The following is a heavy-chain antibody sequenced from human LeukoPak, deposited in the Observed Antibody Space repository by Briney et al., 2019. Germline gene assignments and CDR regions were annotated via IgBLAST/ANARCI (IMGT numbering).Heavy chain of an antibody. Sequence: PSETLSLTCTVSGASISSSYWSWIRQPAGKGLECIGRIYSSGSTNYNPSLRSRVTMSVDTSKNQFSLKLSSVTAADTAVYYCARAETESSGLGYWGQGTLVTVSS. CDR1: GASISSSY. D-gene: IGHD6-19*01. J-gene: IGHJ4*02. CDR3: ARAETESSGLGY. CDR2: IYSSGST. V-gene: IGHV4-4*07.